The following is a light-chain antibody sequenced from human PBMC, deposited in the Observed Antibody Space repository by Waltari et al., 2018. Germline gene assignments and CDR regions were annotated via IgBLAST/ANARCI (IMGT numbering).Light chain of an antibody. J-gene: IGKJ4*01. CDR3: QQGRSLPVT. CDR1: QYINNW. Sequence: DIQMTQSPSSVSASVGDRVTIACRASQYINNWLVWYQQKPGEAPKRLIYGASSLETGVPARFSGSGSGADFTLTIASLQPDDFATYDCQQGRSLPVTFGGGTRVDI. V-gene: IGKV1-12*01. CDR2: GAS.